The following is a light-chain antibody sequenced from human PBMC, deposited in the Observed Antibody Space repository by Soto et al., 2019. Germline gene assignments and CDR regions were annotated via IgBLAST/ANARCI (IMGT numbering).Light chain of an antibody. CDR1: SSDVGAYDF. Sequence: QSVLTQPASVSGSPGQSITISCTGTSSDVGAYDFVSWYQQHPDKAPKLMIYEVSNRPSGVSNRFSGSKSVNTATLTISGLQAEDGADYYCSSYTTYNTRVFGTGTKVTVL. CDR2: EVS. CDR3: SSYTTYNTRV. J-gene: IGLJ1*01. V-gene: IGLV2-14*03.